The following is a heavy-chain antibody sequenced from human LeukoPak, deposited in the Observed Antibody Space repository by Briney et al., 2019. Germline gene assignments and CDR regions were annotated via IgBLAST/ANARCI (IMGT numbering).Heavy chain of an antibody. V-gene: IGHV3-48*03. CDR1: GFTFSSYE. D-gene: IGHD3-22*01. Sequence: PGGSLRLSCAASGFTFSSYEMNWVRQAPGKGLEWVSYISSSGSTIYYADSVKGRFTISRDNAKNSLYLQMSSLRAEDTALYYCARDSHYYNSGGYYYFDSWGQGTLVTVSS. J-gene: IGHJ4*02. CDR3: ARDSHYYNSGGYYYFDS. CDR2: ISSSGSTI.